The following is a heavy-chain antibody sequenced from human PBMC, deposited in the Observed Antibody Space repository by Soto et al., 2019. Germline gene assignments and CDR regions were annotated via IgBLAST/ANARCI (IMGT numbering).Heavy chain of an antibody. Sequence: VQLVESGGGVVQPRRSLRLSCAVSGFTFSSYGMHWVRQAPGKGLEWVAVISYDGSNKYYADSVKGRFTISRDNSKNXXYRQMNSLRAEDTVVYYCAKARDIILVLTATGYDYWGQGTLVTVSS. J-gene: IGHJ4*02. CDR1: GFTFSSYG. V-gene: IGHV3-30*18. CDR3: AKARDIILVLTATGYDY. D-gene: IGHD2-8*02. CDR2: ISYDGSNK.